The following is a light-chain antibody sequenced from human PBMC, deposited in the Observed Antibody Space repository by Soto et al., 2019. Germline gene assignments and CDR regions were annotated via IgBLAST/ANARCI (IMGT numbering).Light chain of an antibody. V-gene: IGKV1D-16*01. CDR1: QGITTM. Sequence: DIQMTQSPSSLSASVGDTVTLTCRASQGITTMFAGCQQKPGRAPHSLIYFAASRRSGVPSRFSGGSSCRNVSLPIISLLSEEFAVNYCQQYNNWSPITFGQGTRLEIK. CDR2: FAA. CDR3: QQYNNWSPIT. J-gene: IGKJ5*01.